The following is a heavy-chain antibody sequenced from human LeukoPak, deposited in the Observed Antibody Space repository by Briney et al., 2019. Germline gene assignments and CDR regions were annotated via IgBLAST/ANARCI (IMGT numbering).Heavy chain of an antibody. CDR3: ARNVGSGTLDY. CDR1: GASTTSYY. J-gene: IGHJ4*02. V-gene: IGHV4-59*01. D-gene: IGHD6-13*01. CDR2: IYYSGST. Sequence: KPWETLSLTCSVSGASTTSYYWNWIRQAPGKGLEWIGYIYYSGSTNYNPSLKSRVTISVDTSKNQFSLKLSSVTAADTAVYYCARNVGSGTLDYWGQGTLVTVSS.